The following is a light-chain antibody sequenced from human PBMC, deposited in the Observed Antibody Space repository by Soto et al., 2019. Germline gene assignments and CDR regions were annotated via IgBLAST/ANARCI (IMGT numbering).Light chain of an antibody. CDR3: TSYTSDSSLI. J-gene: IGLJ2*01. CDR2: DVT. CDR1: SSDIGGYRY. Sequence: QSALTQPASVSGSPGQSVTISCTGTSSDIGGYRYVSWYQQRPGKAPKLIIHDVTNRPSGVSDRFSGSKSGNTASLTISGLQAEDEADYYCTSYTSDSSLIFGGGTKLTVL. V-gene: IGLV2-14*03.